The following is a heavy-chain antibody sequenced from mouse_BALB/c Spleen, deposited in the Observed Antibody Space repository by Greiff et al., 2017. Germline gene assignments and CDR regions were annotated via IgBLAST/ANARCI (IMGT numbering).Heavy chain of an antibody. CDR1: GFTFSSYA. V-gene: IGHV5-9-4*01. Sequence: EVMLVESGGGLVKPGGSLKLSCAASGFTFSSYAMSWVRQSPEKRLEWVAEISSGGSYTYYPDTVTGRFTISRDNAKNTLYLEMSSLRSEDTAMYYCARIYDGYYLDYWGQGTTLTVSS. CDR2: ISSGGSYT. J-gene: IGHJ2*01. D-gene: IGHD2-3*01. CDR3: ARIYDGYYLDY.